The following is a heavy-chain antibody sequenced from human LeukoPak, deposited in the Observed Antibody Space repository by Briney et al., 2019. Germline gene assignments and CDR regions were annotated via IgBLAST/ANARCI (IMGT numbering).Heavy chain of an antibody. Sequence: GASVKVSCKASGYTFTSYDINWVRQATGQGLEWMGWISAYNGNTNYAQKLQGRVTMTTDTSTSTAYMELRSLRSDDTAVYYCARDRTGYYYYDSSGYFPTLDYWGQGTLVTVSS. J-gene: IGHJ4*02. V-gene: IGHV1-18*01. CDR2: ISAYNGNT. CDR3: ARDRTGYYYYDSSGYFPTLDY. CDR1: GYTFTSYD. D-gene: IGHD3-22*01.